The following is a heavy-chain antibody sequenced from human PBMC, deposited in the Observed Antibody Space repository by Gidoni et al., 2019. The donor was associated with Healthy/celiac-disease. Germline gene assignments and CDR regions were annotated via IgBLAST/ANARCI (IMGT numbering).Heavy chain of an antibody. CDR3: EKVNVPAATKGDYYYYGVDV. V-gene: IGHV3-23*01. Sequence: PGKGLAWVSTISGSGGSTYSADSVKGRFTISRDKSQNTLYLQMNSLRAEDTAVYYCEKVNVPAATKGDYYYYGVDVWGQGTTVNVSS. J-gene: IGHJ6*02. D-gene: IGHD2-2*01. CDR2: ISGSGGST.